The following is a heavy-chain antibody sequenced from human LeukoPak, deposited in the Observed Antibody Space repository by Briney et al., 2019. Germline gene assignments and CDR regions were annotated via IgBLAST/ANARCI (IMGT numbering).Heavy chain of an antibody. V-gene: IGHV3-23*01. CDR2: ISGSGRST. Sequence: PGGSLRLSCAASVFTFSSYAMSWVRQAPGKGLEWVSGISGSGRSTYNADSVKGRFTISRDKSKSTLYLQMNSLRAEDTAVYYCAKDQSDSGWYEGFDYWGQGTLVTVSS. CDR1: VFTFSSYA. D-gene: IGHD6-19*01. CDR3: AKDQSDSGWYEGFDY. J-gene: IGHJ4*02.